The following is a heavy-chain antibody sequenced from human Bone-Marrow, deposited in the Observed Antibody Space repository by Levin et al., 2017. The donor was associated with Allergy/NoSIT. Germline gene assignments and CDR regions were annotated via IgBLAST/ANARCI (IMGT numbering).Heavy chain of an antibody. CDR1: GYTFTNYA. CDR2: INAGNGNT. CDR3: ARSTIRYNWFDP. D-gene: IGHD2-2*01. V-gene: IGHV1-3*01. J-gene: IGHJ5*02. Sequence: ASVKVSCKASGYTFTNYAMHWVRQAPGQRLEWMGWINAGNGNTKYSQKFHGRVTITRDTSASTAYMELSGLRSEDTAVYYCARSTIRYNWFDPWGQGTLVTVSS.